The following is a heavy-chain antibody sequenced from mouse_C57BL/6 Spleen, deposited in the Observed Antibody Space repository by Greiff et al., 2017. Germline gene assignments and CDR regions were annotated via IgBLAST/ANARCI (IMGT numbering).Heavy chain of an antibody. V-gene: IGHV5-6*01. D-gene: IGHD4-1*01. Sequence: EVKLVESGGDLVKPGGSLKLSCAASGFTFSSYGMSWVRQTPDKRLEWVATISSGGSYTYYPDSVKGRFTISRDNAKNTRYLQMSSLKSEDTAMYYCARPAGTGAMDYWGQGTSVTVSS. J-gene: IGHJ4*01. CDR3: ARPAGTGAMDY. CDR2: ISSGGSYT. CDR1: GFTFSSYG.